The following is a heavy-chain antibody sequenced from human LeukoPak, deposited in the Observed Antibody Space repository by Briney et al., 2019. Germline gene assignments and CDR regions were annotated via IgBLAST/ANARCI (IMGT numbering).Heavy chain of an antibody. V-gene: IGHV3-11*01. Sequence: GGSLRLSCAASGFTFSDYYMSWIRQAPGKGLEWVSYISSSAHNIYYADSVKGRFTISRDNAKNSLYLQMNSLRAEDTAVYYCARGIAVAPNWFDPWGQGTLVTVSS. CDR1: GFTFSDYY. CDR2: ISSSAHNI. D-gene: IGHD6-19*01. J-gene: IGHJ5*02. CDR3: ARGIAVAPNWFDP.